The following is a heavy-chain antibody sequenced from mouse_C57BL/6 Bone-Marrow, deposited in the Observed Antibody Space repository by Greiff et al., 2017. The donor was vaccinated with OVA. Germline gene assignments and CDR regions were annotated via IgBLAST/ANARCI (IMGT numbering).Heavy chain of an antibody. CDR3: TTWDYYGRDWFAY. J-gene: IGHJ3*01. V-gene: IGHV14-4*01. CDR1: GFNIKDDY. CDR2: IDPENGDT. D-gene: IGHD1-1*01. Sequence: EVKLVESGAELVRPGASVKLSCTASGFNIKDDYMHWVKQRPEQGLEWIGWIDPENGDTEYASKFQGKATITADTSSNTAYLQLSSLTSEDTAVYYCTTWDYYGRDWFAYWGQGTLVTVSA.